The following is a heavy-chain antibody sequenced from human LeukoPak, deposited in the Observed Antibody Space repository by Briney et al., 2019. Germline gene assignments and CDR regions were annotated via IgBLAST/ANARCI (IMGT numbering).Heavy chain of an antibody. CDR2: IYYSGST. CDR3: ARHRPGARHYYFDY. D-gene: IGHD7-27*01. V-gene: IGHV4-39*01. Sequence: PSETLSLTCTVSGGSISSSSYYWGWIRQPPGKGLEWIGSIYYSGSTYYNPSLKSRVTISVDTSKNQFSLKLSSVTAPDTAVYYCARHRPGARHYYFDYWSQGTLVTVSS. CDR1: GGSISSSSYY. J-gene: IGHJ4*02.